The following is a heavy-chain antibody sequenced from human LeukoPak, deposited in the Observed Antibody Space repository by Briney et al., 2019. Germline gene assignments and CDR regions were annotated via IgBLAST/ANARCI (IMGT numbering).Heavy chain of an antibody. Sequence: SETLSLTCAVYGRSFSGYYWSWIRQPPGKGLEWIGEINHSGSTNYNPSLESRVTISVDTSKNQFSLKLSSVTAADTAVYYCARVVSIGFDYWGQGTLVIVSS. CDR2: INHSGST. CDR3: ARVVSIGFDY. J-gene: IGHJ4*02. D-gene: IGHD3-10*01. CDR1: GRSFSGYY. V-gene: IGHV4-34*01.